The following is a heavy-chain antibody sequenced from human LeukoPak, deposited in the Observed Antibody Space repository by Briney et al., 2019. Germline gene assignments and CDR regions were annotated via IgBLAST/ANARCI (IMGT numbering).Heavy chain of an antibody. J-gene: IGHJ3*01. V-gene: IGHV4-4*07. CDR3: ARDGGIVVHHANAFDV. CDR2: IYISGST. CDR1: GGSISSYY. D-gene: IGHD2-15*01. Sequence: KPSETLSLTCSVSGGSISSYYWSWIRQPAGKGLEWVGRIYISGSTNYNPSLKSRVTISVDTSKNQFSLKLTSVTAADTAVYYCARDGGIVVHHANAFDVWGQGTLVTVSS.